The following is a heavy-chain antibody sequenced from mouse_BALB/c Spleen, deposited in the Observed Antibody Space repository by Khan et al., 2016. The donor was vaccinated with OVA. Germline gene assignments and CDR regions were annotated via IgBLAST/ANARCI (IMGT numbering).Heavy chain of an antibody. CDR3: TRRGTARATLWFAY. V-gene: IGHV1S81*02. CDR1: GYTFTSYY. J-gene: IGHJ3*01. CDR2: INPSNGGT. D-gene: IGHD3-2*01. Sequence: QVQLKESGAELVKSGASVKLSCKASGYTFTSYYMYWLKQRPGQGLEWIGEINPSNGGTNFNEKFKSKATLTVDKSSSTAYMQLSSLTSEDSAVYYGTRRGTARATLWFAYWGQGTLVTVSA.